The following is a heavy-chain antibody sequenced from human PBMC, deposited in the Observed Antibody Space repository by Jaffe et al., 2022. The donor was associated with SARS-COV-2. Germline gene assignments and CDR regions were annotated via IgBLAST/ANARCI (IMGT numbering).Heavy chain of an antibody. CDR2: INAGNGNT. CDR3: ASKVMPSAFWMDYDAFDI. J-gene: IGHJ3*02. CDR1: GYTFTSYA. Sequence: QVQLVQSGAEVKKPGASVKVSCKASGYTFTSYAMHWVRQAPGQRLEWMGWINAGNGNTKYSQKFQGRVTITRDTSASTAYMELSSLRSEDTAVYYCASKVMPSAFWMDYDAFDIWGQGTMVTVSS. D-gene: IGHD3-16*01. V-gene: IGHV1-3*01.